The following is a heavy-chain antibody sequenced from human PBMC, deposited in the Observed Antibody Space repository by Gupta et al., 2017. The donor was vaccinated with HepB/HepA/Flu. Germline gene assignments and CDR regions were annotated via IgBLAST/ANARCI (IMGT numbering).Heavy chain of an antibody. Sequence: EGQLLESGGGLVQPGGSLRLSCTASGLTFSTYDMSWVRQAPGKGLEWVSIIGDAGTTYYGDSVKGRFTISRENPKKTLYLQMNRLRPVETAVYYCAKPLAPHTTRCYDNCGQGTLVTVSS. D-gene: IGHD1-14*01. CDR2: IIGDAGTT. J-gene: IGHJ4*02. CDR3: AKPLAPHTTRCYDN. V-gene: IGHV3-23*01. CDR1: GLTFSTYD.